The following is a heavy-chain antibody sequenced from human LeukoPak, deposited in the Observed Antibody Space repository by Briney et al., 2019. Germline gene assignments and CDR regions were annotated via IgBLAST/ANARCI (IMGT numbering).Heavy chain of an antibody. CDR1: GYTFTGCY. D-gene: IGHD3-10*01. J-gene: IGHJ4*02. V-gene: IGHV1-2*02. CDR2: INPNSGGT. CDR3: ARGDRSGAPRGDYFDY. Sequence: ASVKVSCKASGYTFTGCYMHWVRQAPGQGLEWMGWINPNSGGTNYAQKFQGRVTMTRDTSISTAYMELSRLRSDDTAVYYCARGDRSGAPRGDYFDYWGQGTLVTASS.